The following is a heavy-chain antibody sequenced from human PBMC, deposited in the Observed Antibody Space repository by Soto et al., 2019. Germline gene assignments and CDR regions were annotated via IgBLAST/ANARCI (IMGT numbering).Heavy chain of an antibody. V-gene: IGHV3-11*01. CDR1: GFTFSDYY. Sequence: QVQLVESGGGLVKPGGSLTLSCAASGFTFSDYYMSWIRQAPGQGLEWVSHISGSGKTIYDADSVKGRFSISRDNAKNLLYRQMNTLRVEDAAVYYCARKADSSGWSFGYWGQGTLVTVSS. J-gene: IGHJ4*02. CDR2: ISGSGKTI. D-gene: IGHD6-19*01. CDR3: ARKADSSGWSFGY.